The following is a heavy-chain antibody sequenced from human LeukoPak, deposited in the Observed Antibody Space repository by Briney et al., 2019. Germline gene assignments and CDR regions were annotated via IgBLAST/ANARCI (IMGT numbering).Heavy chain of an antibody. Sequence: PGGSLRLSCAASGFTFSSYGMHWVRQAPGKGLEWVSGISWNSGSIGYADSVKGRFTISRDNAKNSLYLQMNSLRAEDTALYYCAKDSGYDLDYFDYWGQGTLVTVSS. V-gene: IGHV3-9*01. CDR1: GFTFSSYG. D-gene: IGHD5-12*01. CDR3: AKDSGYDLDYFDY. J-gene: IGHJ4*02. CDR2: ISWNSGSI.